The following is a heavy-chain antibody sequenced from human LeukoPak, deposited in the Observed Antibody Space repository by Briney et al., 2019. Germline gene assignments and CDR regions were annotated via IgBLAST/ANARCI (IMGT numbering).Heavy chain of an antibody. V-gene: IGHV1-2*02. J-gene: IGHJ6*03. Sequence: GASVKVSCKASGYTFTGYYMHWVRQAPGQGLEWMGWINPNSGGTSYAQKFQGRVTMTRDTSISTAYMELSSLRSEDTAVYYCARGVGIAAAGNYYYYYMDVWGKGTTVTISS. D-gene: IGHD6-13*01. CDR2: INPNSGGT. CDR1: GYTFTGYY. CDR3: ARGVGIAAAGNYYYYYMDV.